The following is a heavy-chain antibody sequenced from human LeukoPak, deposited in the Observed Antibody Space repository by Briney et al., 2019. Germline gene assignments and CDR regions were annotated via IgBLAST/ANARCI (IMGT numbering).Heavy chain of an antibody. D-gene: IGHD2-15*01. CDR2: IRGSGGST. J-gene: IGHJ4*02. CDR1: GFPFSTYA. CDR3: AKRMHGGTRVFDY. V-gene: IGHV3-23*01. Sequence: PGGSLRLSCAASGFPFSTYAMSWVRQAPGKGLEWVSSIRGSGGSTYYADSVKGRFTISRDNSKNTLYLQMNSLRAEDTAVYYCAKRMHGGTRVFDYWGQGTLVTVSS.